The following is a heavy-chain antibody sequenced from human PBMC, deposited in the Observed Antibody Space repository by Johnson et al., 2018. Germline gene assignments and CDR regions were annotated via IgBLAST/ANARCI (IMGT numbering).Heavy chain of an antibody. J-gene: IGHJ3*02. CDR2: ISHDGSNK. V-gene: IGHV3-30*18. D-gene: IGHD4-17*01. Sequence: VQLVQSGGGVVQPGKSLRLSCAASGFTFSRSGMHWVRQAPGRGLEWVAVISHDGSNKDYADSVKGRFTISRDNSKNTLYLQMNSLRAEDTAVYYCAKGSGGGYGDSSSAFGIWGQGTMCTVSS. CDR1: GFTFSRSG. CDR3: AKGSGGGYGDSSSAFGI.